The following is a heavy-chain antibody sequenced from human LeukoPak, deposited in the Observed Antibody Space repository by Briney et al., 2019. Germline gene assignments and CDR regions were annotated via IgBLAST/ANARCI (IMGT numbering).Heavy chain of an antibody. CDR1: GFTVSSNY. D-gene: IGHD5-18*01. Sequence: GGSLRLSCAASGFTVSSNYMSWVRQAPGKGLEWVSVIYSGGSTYYADSVKGRFTISRDNSKNTLYLQMNSLRGEDAAVYYCATGIQLWFDYWGQGTLVTVSS. CDR3: ATGIQLWFDY. J-gene: IGHJ4*02. V-gene: IGHV3-53*01. CDR2: IYSGGST.